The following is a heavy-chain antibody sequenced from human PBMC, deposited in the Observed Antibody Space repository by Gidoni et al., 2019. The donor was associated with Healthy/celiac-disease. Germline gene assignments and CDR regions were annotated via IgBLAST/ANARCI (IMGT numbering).Heavy chain of an antibody. V-gene: IGHV2-26*01. CDR3: ARTTRIAAAGIRGFDP. J-gene: IGHJ5*02. CDR1: GFSISNASMG. CDR2: SFSNYEK. Sequence: VTLKESGPVLVKPTATLTLTCTVSGFSISNASMGVSWSRQPPGKALEWLAHSFSNYEKAYSTSLKSRLTIAKDTSKSQGVRTMTNMDPVDTATDYGARTTRIAAAGIRGFDPWGQGTLVTVSS. D-gene: IGHD6-13*01.